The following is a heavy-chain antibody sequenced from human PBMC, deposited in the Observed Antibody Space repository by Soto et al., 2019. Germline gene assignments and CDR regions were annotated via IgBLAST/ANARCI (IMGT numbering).Heavy chain of an antibody. CDR3: AKDSINRNGIYDPFDI. D-gene: IGHD3-3*02. V-gene: IGHV3-23*01. Sequence: EAQLLESGGGLIQPGGSRGLSCVAPGFIFSEYAMSWVGQPPGKGREGVSVIGGDGGSPIYADSVKGRFTISRDNSKNTLYLQMDSLRADDTAVYYCAKDSINRNGIYDPFDIWGQGRVVSVSS. CDR1: GFIFSEYA. CDR2: IGGDGGSP. J-gene: IGHJ3*02.